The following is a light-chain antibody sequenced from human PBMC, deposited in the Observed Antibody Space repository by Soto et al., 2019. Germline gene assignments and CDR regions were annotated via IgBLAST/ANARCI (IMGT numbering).Light chain of an antibody. CDR2: DVN. J-gene: IGLJ1*01. CDR1: SSDVGGYSY. Sequence: QSALTQPASVSGSPGQSITISCTGTSSDVGGYSYVSWYQQHPGKAPKLMIYDVNNRPSGVSNRFSGSKSGNTASLTIFGLQAEDEADYYCSSYTYSSTLYVFGTGTKLTVL. V-gene: IGLV2-14*01. CDR3: SSYTYSSTLYV.